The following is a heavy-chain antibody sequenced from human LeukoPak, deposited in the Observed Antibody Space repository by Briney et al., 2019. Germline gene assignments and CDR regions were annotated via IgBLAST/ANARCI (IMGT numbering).Heavy chain of an antibody. CDR3: ATGIAAAGYYYYYYMDV. Sequence: GASVKVSCKASGGTFSSYAISWVRQAPGQGLEWMGGIIPIFGTANYAQKFQGRVTITTDESTSTAYMELSSLRSEDTAVYYCATGIAAAGYYYYYYMDVWGKGTTVTVSS. J-gene: IGHJ6*03. D-gene: IGHD6-13*01. CDR1: GGTFSSYA. CDR2: IIPIFGTA. V-gene: IGHV1-69*05.